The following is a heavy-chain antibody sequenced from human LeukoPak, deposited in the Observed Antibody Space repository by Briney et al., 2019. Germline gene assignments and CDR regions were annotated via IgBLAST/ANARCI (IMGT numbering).Heavy chain of an antibody. D-gene: IGHD3-10*01. J-gene: IGHJ6*04. CDR2: INHSGST. V-gene: IGHV4-34*01. Sequence: SETLSLTCAVYGGSFSGYYWSWIRQPPGKGLEWIGEINHSGSTNYSPSLKSRVTISVDTSKNQFSLKLSSVTAADTAVYYCARERYGSGSYYPPAYYYYGMDVWGKGTTVTVSS. CDR1: GGSFSGYY. CDR3: ARERYGSGSYYPPAYYYYGMDV.